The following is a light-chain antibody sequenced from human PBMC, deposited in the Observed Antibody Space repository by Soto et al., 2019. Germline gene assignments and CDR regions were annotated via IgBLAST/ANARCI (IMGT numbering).Light chain of an antibody. V-gene: IGKV3-15*01. CDR2: GAS. CDR3: QQYNEWPPLT. Sequence: EIVLTQSPGTLSLSPGERATLSCRASQSVRDNFLAWFQQKPGQAPRLLLYGASTRATGIPARFSASGSGTNFTLTISGLQSEDFAVYFCQQYNEWPPLTFGGGTKVEI. CDR1: QSVRDN. J-gene: IGKJ4*01.